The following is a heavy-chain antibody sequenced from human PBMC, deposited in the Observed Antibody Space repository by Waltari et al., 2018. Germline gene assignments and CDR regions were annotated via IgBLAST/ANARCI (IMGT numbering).Heavy chain of an antibody. Sequence: QVTLKESGPVLVKPTETPTLTCTVPGFSLSHTRLGVGWIRQPPGKALEWLAHIFSNDEKSYTTSLKSRLTISKDTSKSQVVLTMTNVDPVDTATYYCARIPGYNGSGRYTLDYWGQGTLVTVSS. J-gene: IGHJ4*02. V-gene: IGHV2-26*01. CDR3: ARIPGYNGSGRYTLDY. CDR1: GFSLSHTRLG. D-gene: IGHD3-10*01. CDR2: IFSNDEK.